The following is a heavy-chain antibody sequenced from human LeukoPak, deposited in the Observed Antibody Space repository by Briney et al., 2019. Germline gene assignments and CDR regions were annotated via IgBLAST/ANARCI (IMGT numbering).Heavy chain of an antibody. J-gene: IGHJ4*02. CDR3: ARDLSVAVAGTGGDY. D-gene: IGHD6-19*01. V-gene: IGHV3-23*01. CDR1: GFTFTTYG. Sequence: PGGSLRLSCAASGFTFTTYGMNWVRQAPGKGLEWVSAISGSGGSTYYADSVKGRFTISRDNSKNTLYLQMNSLRAEDTAVYYCARDLSVAVAGTGGDYWGQGTLVTVSS. CDR2: ISGSGGST.